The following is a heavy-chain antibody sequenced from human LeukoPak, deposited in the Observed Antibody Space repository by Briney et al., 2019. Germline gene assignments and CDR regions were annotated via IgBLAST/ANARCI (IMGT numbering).Heavy chain of an antibody. J-gene: IGHJ4*02. CDR3: AKEVEVAYYDFWSGEAFDY. D-gene: IGHD3-3*01. V-gene: IGHV3-30*18. CDR1: GLSLSKSH. Sequence: GGSLRLSCVGSGLSLSKSHMHWVRQAPGKGLEWVAVISYDGSNKYYADSVKGRFTISRDNSKNTLYLQMNSLRAEDTAVYYCAKEVEVAYYDFWSGEAFDYWGQGTLVTVSS. CDR2: ISYDGSNK.